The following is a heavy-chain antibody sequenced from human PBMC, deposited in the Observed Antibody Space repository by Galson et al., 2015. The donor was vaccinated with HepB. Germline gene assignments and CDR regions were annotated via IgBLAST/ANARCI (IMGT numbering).Heavy chain of an antibody. CDR3: TTHMITFGGVIAYDAFDI. CDR1: GFTFSNAW. V-gene: IGHV3-15*01. CDR2: IKSKTDGGTT. Sequence: SLRLSCAASGFTFSNAWMSWVRQAPGKGLEWVGRIKSKTDGGTTDYAAPVKGRFTISRDDSKNTLYLQMNSLKTEDTAVYYCTTHMITFGGVIAYDAFDIWGQGTMVTVSS. J-gene: IGHJ3*02. D-gene: IGHD3-16*02.